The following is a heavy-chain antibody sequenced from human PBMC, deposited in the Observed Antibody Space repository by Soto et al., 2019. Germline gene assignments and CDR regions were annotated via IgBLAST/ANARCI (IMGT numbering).Heavy chain of an antibody. CDR1: GDSVSGNSAA. V-gene: IGHV6-1*01. CDR3: ARGLLGGAAPLDY. D-gene: IGHD3-16*01. J-gene: IGHJ4*02. Sequence: SQTLSLTCAISGDSVSGNSAAWNWIRQSPSRGLEWLGRAYYRSKWFKDYAESVKSRIIFKPDTAKNQVSPQLNSVTAEDTGVYYFARGLLGGAAPLDYWGQGTLVTVSS. CDR2: AYYRSKWFK.